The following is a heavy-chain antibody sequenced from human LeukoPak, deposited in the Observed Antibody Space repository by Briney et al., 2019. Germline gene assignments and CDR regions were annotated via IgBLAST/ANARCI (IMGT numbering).Heavy chain of an antibody. Sequence: PGGSLRLSCAASGFTFTIYGIHWVRQAPGKGLEWVAVVWYDGSKEYYADSVKGRFTISRDDSKTTVHLQMNSLRAEDTALYYCVRDTYAFNLWGQGTMVTVSS. CDR2: VWYDGSKE. CDR3: VRDTYAFNL. CDR1: GFTFTIYG. J-gene: IGHJ3*01. V-gene: IGHV3-33*01.